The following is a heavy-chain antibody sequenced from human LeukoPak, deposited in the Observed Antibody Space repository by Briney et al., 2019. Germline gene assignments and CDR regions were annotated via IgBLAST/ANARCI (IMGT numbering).Heavy chain of an antibody. J-gene: IGHJ4*02. D-gene: IGHD5-18*01. CDR3: VKNIYTYGYPSPFDY. Sequence: SETLSLTCNVSAGSIRSYYWSWIRQPPGKRLEWIGYIHNSGATGYNPSLKSRLTMSLDTSKNQFSLKLSSVTAADTAVYYCVKNIYTYGYPSPFDYWGQGTLVTVSS. CDR1: AGSIRSYY. V-gene: IGHV4-59*03. CDR2: IHNSGAT.